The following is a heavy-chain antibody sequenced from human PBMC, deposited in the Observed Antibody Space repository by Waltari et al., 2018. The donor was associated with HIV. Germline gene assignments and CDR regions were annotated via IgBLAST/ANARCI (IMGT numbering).Heavy chain of an antibody. V-gene: IGHV3-9*01. Sequence: EVHLVESGGGLVQPGRSLRLSCAASGFTFYDYARHWVRQAPGKGLEWVSGISWNSGSIGYADSVKGRFTISRDNAKNSLYLQMNSLRDEDTALYYCAKESMAGLYYYYGMDVWGQGTTVTVSS. CDR3: AKESMAGLYYYYGMDV. CDR1: GFTFYDYA. J-gene: IGHJ6*02. CDR2: ISWNSGSI. D-gene: IGHD6-19*01.